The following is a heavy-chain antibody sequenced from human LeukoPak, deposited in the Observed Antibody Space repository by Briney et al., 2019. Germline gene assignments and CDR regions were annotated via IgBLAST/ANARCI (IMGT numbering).Heavy chain of an antibody. V-gene: IGHV3-7*01. J-gene: IGHJ4*02. D-gene: IGHD1-26*01. CDR1: GFTFSSYW. CDR2: IKQDGSEK. Sequence: PGGSLRLSCAASGFTFSSYWMSWVRQAPGKGLEWVANIKQDGSEKYYVDSVKGRFTISRDNAKNSLYLQMNSLRAEDTAVYYCARANVGATPPLNYWGQGTLVTVSS. CDR3: ARANVGATPPLNY.